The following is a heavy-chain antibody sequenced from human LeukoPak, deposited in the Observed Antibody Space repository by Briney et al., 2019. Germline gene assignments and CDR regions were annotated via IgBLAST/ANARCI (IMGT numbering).Heavy chain of an antibody. Sequence: GGSLRLSCAASGFTFSSYAMHWVRQAPGKGLEWVAVISYDGSNKYYADSVKGRFTISRDNSKNTLYLQMNSLRAEDTAVYYCAKDNYEVGYWGQGTLVTVSS. CDR3: AKDNYEVGY. CDR2: ISYDGSNK. CDR1: GFTFSSYA. V-gene: IGHV3-30-3*01. J-gene: IGHJ4*02. D-gene: IGHD3-22*01.